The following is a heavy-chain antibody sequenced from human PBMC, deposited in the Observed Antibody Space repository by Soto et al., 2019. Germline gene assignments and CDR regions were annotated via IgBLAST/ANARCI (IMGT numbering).Heavy chain of an antibody. Sequence: PGGSLRLSCAASGFTFSSYWMHWFRQAPGKGLVWVSRINSGGGTTTYADSVKGRFTISRDNAKNTLYLQMNGLRAEDTAVYYCARWFTYGNFDYFDYSGQGTQVTVSS. V-gene: IGHV3-74*01. CDR2: INSGGGTT. D-gene: IGHD3-10*01. J-gene: IGHJ4*02. CDR1: GFTFSSYW. CDR3: ARWFTYGNFDYFDY.